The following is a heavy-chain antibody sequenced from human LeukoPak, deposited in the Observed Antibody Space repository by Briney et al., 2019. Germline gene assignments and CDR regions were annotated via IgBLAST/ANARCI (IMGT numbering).Heavy chain of an antibody. Sequence: GRSLRLSCAASGFTFDDYAMHWVRQAPGKGLEWVSGISWNSGSIGYADSVKGRFTISRDNAKNSLYLQMNSLRAEDTALYYCAKDRGGSIAVAGFDYWGQGTLVTVSS. CDR2: ISWNSGSI. D-gene: IGHD6-19*01. J-gene: IGHJ4*02. V-gene: IGHV3-9*01. CDR1: GFTFDDYA. CDR3: AKDRGGSIAVAGFDY.